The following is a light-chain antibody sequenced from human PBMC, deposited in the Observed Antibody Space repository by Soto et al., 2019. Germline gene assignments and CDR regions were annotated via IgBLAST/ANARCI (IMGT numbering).Light chain of an antibody. J-gene: IGLJ1*01. Sequence: QSVLAQPPSASGSPGQSVTISCTGTKNDVGFYDFVSWYQHHPGKAPRLTIYEVVQRPSGVPDRFSGSKSGNTASLTVSGLQAADEADYFCKSYAGSNTYVFGSGTKV. V-gene: IGLV2-8*01. CDR2: EVV. CDR3: KSYAGSNTYV. CDR1: KNDVGFYDF.